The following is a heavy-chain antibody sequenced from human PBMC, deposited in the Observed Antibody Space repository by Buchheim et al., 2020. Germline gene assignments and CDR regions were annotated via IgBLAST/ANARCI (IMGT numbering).Heavy chain of an antibody. Sequence: QVQLQQWGAGLLKPSETLSLTCAVYGGSFSGYYWSWIRQPPGKGLEWIGEINHSGSTNYNPSLKSRVTISVDTSKNQFSLKLSSVTAADTAVYYCARNRPKWLFRDWYFDLWGRGTL. J-gene: IGHJ2*01. V-gene: IGHV4-34*01. CDR1: GGSFSGYY. D-gene: IGHD3-22*01. CDR2: INHSGST. CDR3: ARNRPKWLFRDWYFDL.